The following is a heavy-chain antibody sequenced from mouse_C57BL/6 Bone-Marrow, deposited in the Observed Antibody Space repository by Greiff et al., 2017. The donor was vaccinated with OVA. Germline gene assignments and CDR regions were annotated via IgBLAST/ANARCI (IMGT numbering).Heavy chain of an antibody. D-gene: IGHD1-1*01. CDR2: IDPSDSYT. J-gene: IGHJ4*01. CDR1: GYTFTSYW. V-gene: IGHV1-50*01. CDR3: ARDGCYAMDN. Sequence: VQLQQPGAELVKPGASVKLSCKASGYTFTSYWMQWVKQRPGQGLEWIGEIDPSDSYTNYNQKFKGKATLTVDTSSSTAYMQLSSLTSEDSAVDYCARDGCYAMDNWGQGTSVTVSS.